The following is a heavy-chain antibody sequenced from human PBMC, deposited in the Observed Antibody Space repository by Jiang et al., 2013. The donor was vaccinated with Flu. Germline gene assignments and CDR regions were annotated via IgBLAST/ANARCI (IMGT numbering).Heavy chain of an antibody. D-gene: IGHD2-21*02. J-gene: IGHJ5*02. CDR1: GYTFTTYY. V-gene: IGHV1-46*01. CDR2: INPSGGSS. Sequence: QLVESGAEVKKPGASVKVSCKASGYTFTTYYMHWVRQAPGQGLEWMGIINPSGGSSTYAQKFQGRVTMTRDTSTSTVYMELSSLRSEDTAVYYCARGRLAEVTAIPGLNWFDPWGQGTLVTVSS. CDR3: ARGRLAEVTAIPGLNWFDP.